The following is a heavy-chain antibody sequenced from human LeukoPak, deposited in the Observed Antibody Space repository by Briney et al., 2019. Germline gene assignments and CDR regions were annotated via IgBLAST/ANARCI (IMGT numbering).Heavy chain of an antibody. V-gene: IGHV3-23*01. CDR3: AKDRLDIAVVVAATQRRGFMDV. CDR1: GFTFSSYA. CDR2: ISGSGGST. Sequence: GGSLRLSCAASGFTFSSYAMSWVRQAPGKGLEWVSAISGSGGSTYYADSVKGRFTISRDNSKNTLYLQMNSLRAEDTAVYYCAKDRLDIAVVVAATQRRGFMDVWGQGTTVTVSS. J-gene: IGHJ6*02. D-gene: IGHD2-15*01.